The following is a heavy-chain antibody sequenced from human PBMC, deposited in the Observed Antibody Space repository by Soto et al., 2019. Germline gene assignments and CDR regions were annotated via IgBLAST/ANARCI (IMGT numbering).Heavy chain of an antibody. Sequence: GGSLRLSCAASGFTFSSYGMHWVRQAPGKGLEWVAVIWYDGSNKYYADSVKGRFTISRDNSKNTLYLQMNSLRAEDTAVYYGARGAPSAHPLYYYYMDVWGKGTTVTVSS. D-gene: IGHD3-10*01. V-gene: IGHV3-33*01. CDR2: IWYDGSNK. CDR1: GFTFSSYG. J-gene: IGHJ6*03. CDR3: ARGAPSAHPLYYYYMDV.